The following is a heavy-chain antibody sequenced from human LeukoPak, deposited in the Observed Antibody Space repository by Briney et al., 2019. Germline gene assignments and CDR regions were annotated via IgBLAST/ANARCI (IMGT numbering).Heavy chain of an antibody. V-gene: IGHV1-2*02. J-gene: IGHJ6*03. D-gene: IGHD6-13*01. CDR2: INPNSGGT. CDR3: ARDGGSWSSSWEFYYYYMDV. CDR1: GYTFTGYY. Sequence: GASVKVSCKASGYTFTGYYMHWVRQAPGQGLEWMGWINPNSGGTNYAQKFQGRVTMTRDTSISTAYMELSRLRSDDTAVYYCARDGGSWSSSWEFYYYYMDVWGKGTTVTVSS.